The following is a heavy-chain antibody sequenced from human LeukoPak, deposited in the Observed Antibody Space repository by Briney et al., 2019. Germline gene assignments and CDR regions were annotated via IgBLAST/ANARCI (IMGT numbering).Heavy chain of an antibody. D-gene: IGHD1-26*01. CDR1: GFTFDDYA. Sequence: GGSLRLSCAASGFTFDDYAMHWVRQAPGKGLEWVSGISWNSGSIGYADSVKGRFTISRDNSKNTLYLQMNSLRAEDTAVYYCASGGGVVDAFDIWGQGTMVTVSS. CDR3: ASGGGVVDAFDI. J-gene: IGHJ3*02. V-gene: IGHV3-9*01. CDR2: ISWNSGSI.